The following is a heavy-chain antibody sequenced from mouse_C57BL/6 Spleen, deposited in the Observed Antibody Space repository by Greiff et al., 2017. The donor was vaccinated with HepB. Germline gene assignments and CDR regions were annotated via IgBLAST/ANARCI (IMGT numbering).Heavy chain of an antibody. Sequence: VQLQQSGPELVKPGASVQISCKASGYTFTDYYMNWVKQSHGKSLEWIGDINPNNGGTSYNQKFKGKATLTVDKSSSTAYMELRSLTSEDSAVYYCARGSDSSGFYAMDYWGQGTAVTVSS. CDR1: GYTFTDYY. V-gene: IGHV1-26*01. CDR2: INPNNGGT. D-gene: IGHD3-2*02. J-gene: IGHJ4*01. CDR3: ARGSDSSGFYAMDY.